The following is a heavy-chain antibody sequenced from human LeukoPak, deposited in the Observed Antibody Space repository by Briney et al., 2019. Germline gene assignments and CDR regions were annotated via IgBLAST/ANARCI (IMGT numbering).Heavy chain of an antibody. Sequence: ASVKVSCKASGFTFTSSAMQWVRQARGQRLEWIGWIVVGSGNTNYAQKLQGRVTMTTDTSTSTAYMELRSLRSDDTAVYYCARDTAMASPYFDYWGQGTLVTVSS. D-gene: IGHD5-18*01. CDR1: GFTFTSSA. V-gene: IGHV1-58*02. CDR3: ARDTAMASPYFDY. J-gene: IGHJ4*02. CDR2: IVVGSGNT.